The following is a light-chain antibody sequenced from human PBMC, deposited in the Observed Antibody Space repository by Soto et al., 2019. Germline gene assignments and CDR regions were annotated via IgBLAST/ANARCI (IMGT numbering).Light chain of an antibody. Sequence: EIVMTQSPVTLSVSPGERVTLSCRASQSVSSNLAWYQQKPGQAPSLLIYGAFTRATGIPARFSGTGSGTEFTLTISSLQSEDFALYYCQQRSNWRTFGQGTKVDIK. CDR2: GAF. V-gene: IGKV3-15*01. CDR1: QSVSSN. J-gene: IGKJ2*01. CDR3: QQRSNWRT.